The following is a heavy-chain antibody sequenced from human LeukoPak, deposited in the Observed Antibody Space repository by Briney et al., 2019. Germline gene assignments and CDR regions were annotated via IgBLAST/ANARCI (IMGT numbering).Heavy chain of an antibody. V-gene: IGHV3-23*01. D-gene: IGHD3-22*01. Sequence: PGGSLRLSCAASGFTFSSYAMSWVRQAPGKGLEWVSAISGSGGSTYYADSVKGRFTISRDNSKNTLYLQMNSLRAEDTAVYYCAKDLDSGLDSSGYPWGGDAFDIWGQGTMVTVSS. CDR3: AKDLDSGLDSSGYPWGGDAFDI. CDR1: GFTFSSYA. J-gene: IGHJ3*02. CDR2: ISGSGGST.